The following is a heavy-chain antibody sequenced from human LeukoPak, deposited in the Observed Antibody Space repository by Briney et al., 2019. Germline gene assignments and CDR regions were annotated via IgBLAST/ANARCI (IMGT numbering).Heavy chain of an antibody. CDR1: GFPFSEYW. CDR2: ISSSSSTI. CDR3: AKDSLSSTSPNWFDP. J-gene: IGHJ5*02. D-gene: IGHD2-2*01. Sequence: GGSLRLSCAASGFPFSEYWMSWVRQAPAKGLEWVSYISSSSSTIYYADSVKGRFTISRDNAKNSLYLQMNSLRAEDTAVYYCAKDSLSSTSPNWFDPWGQGTLVTVSS. V-gene: IGHV3-48*01.